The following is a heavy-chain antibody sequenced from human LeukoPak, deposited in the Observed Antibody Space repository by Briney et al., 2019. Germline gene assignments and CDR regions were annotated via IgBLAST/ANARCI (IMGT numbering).Heavy chain of an antibody. D-gene: IGHD1-26*01. CDR1: GGSISSYY. CDR3: ARGGATRFYFDY. CDR2: IYYSGST. Sequence: SETLSLTCTVSGGSISSYYWSWIRQPPGKGLEWIGYIYYSGSTNYSPSLKSRVTISVDTSKNQFSLKLSSVTAADTAVYYCARGGATRFYFDYWGQGTLVTVSS. J-gene: IGHJ4*02. V-gene: IGHV4-59*01.